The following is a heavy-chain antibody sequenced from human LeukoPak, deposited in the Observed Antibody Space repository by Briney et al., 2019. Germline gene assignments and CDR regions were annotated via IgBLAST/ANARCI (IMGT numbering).Heavy chain of an antibody. V-gene: IGHV3-33*01. CDR3: ARGYYDSSGYSFDY. Sequence: GGSLRLSCAASGFTFSSYGMHWVRQAPGKGPEWVAVIWYDGTNKYYVDSVKGRFTISRDNSKNTLYLQMNSLRAEDTAVYYCARGYYDSSGYSFDYWGQGTLVTVSS. CDR2: IWYDGTNK. D-gene: IGHD3-22*01. J-gene: IGHJ4*02. CDR1: GFTFSSYG.